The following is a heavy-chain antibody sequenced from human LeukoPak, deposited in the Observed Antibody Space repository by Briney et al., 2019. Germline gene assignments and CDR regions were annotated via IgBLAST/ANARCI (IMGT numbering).Heavy chain of an antibody. CDR2: IYYSGST. CDR1: GGSISSYY. CDR3: ARDNGSRGYSYGYPGGAFDI. V-gene: IGHV4-59*01. D-gene: IGHD5-18*01. J-gene: IGHJ3*02. Sequence: PSETLSLTCTVSGGSISSYYWSWLRQPPGKGLEWLGYIYYSGSTNYNPSLKSRVTISVDTSRNQFSLKLSSVTAADTAVYYCARDNGSRGYSYGYPGGAFDIWGQGTMVTVSS.